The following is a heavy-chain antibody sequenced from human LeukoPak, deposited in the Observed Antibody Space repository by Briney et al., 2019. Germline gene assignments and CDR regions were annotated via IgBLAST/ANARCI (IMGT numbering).Heavy chain of an antibody. V-gene: IGHV3-53*01. Sequence: GGSLRLSCAASGFTVSSNFMSWVRQVPGKGLEWVSAIYSGGTTHYAESVKGLFTISRDNSKNTLYLQMNSLRVEDTAVYYCATEKIPDEHRGAFDVWGQGTMVTVSS. J-gene: IGHJ3*01. CDR1: GFTVSSNF. CDR3: ATEKIPDEHRGAFDV. CDR2: IYSGGTT. D-gene: IGHD2-21*01.